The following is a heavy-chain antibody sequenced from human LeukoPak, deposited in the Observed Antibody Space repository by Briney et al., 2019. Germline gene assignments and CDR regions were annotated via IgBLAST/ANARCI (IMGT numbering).Heavy chain of an antibody. CDR1: GYTFTSYD. J-gene: IGHJ5*02. V-gene: IGHV1-8*03. Sequence: ASVKVSCKASGYTFTSYDINWVRQATGQGLEWMGWMNPNSGNTGYAQKFQGRVTITRNTSVSTAYMELSSLRSEDTAVYYCARGSAGITMVRGVIITKGWFDPWGQGTLVTVSS. D-gene: IGHD3-10*01. CDR3: ARGSAGITMVRGVIITKGWFDP. CDR2: MNPNSGNT.